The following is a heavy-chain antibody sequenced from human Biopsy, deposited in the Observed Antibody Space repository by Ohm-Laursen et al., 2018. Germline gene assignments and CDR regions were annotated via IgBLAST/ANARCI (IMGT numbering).Heavy chain of an antibody. Sequence: SLRLSCAASGFTFSSYAMTWFRQAPGKGLEWVSTISGNSDIIYDTDSVKGRFTTSRDNSKNTLYLQMNSLRADDTAVYYCALAAAQTVTHFDYWGQGTLVIVSS. CDR2: ISGNSDII. J-gene: IGHJ4*02. D-gene: IGHD4-17*01. CDR1: GFTFSSYA. CDR3: ALAAAQTVTHFDY. V-gene: IGHV3-23*01.